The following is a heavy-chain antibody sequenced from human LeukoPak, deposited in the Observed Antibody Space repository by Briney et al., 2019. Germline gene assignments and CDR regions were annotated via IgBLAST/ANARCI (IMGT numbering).Heavy chain of an antibody. CDR3: VVGGSPGY. CDR2: IYYSGST. CDR1: GGSISSSGHY. D-gene: IGHD2-15*01. V-gene: IGHV4-39*01. Sequence: PSETLSLTCSVSGGSISSSGHYWGWIRQPPGKGLEWIGSIYYSGSTHYNPSLKSRVTISADTSKNQFSLKLTSVTAADTAVYYCVVGGSPGYWGQGTLVTVSS. J-gene: IGHJ4*02.